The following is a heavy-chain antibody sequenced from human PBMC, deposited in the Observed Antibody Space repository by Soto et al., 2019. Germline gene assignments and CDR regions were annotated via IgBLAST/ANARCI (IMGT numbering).Heavy chain of an antibody. V-gene: IGHV3-33*06. D-gene: IGHD3-16*02. J-gene: IGHJ4*02. CDR1: GFTFSSYG. CDR3: AKGSFGGVIPKLDY. Sequence: PGGSLRLSCAASGFTFSSYGMHWVRQAPGKGLEWVAVIWYDGSNKYYAESVKGRITISRDNSKKKLYLQMNSIRAEDTAVYYCAKGSFGGVIPKLDYWGQGTLVTVSS. CDR2: IWYDGSNK.